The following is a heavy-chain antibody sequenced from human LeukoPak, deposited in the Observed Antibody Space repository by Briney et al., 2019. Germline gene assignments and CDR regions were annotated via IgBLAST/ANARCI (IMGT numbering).Heavy chain of an antibody. CDR2: INHSEST. J-gene: IGHJ4*02. Sequence: SETLSLTCAVYGGSFSGYYWSWIRQPPGKGLEWIGEINHSESTNYNPSLKSRVTISVDTSKNQFSLKLSSVTAADTAVYYCARGRRVATIRQYYFDYWGQGTLVTVSS. V-gene: IGHV4-34*01. D-gene: IGHD5-12*01. CDR3: ARGRRVATIRQYYFDY. CDR1: GGSFSGYY.